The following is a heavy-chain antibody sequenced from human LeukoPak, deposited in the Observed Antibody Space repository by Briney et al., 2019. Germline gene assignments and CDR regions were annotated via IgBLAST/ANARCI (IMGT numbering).Heavy chain of an antibody. D-gene: IGHD2-8*02. CDR2: ISGSGGST. V-gene: IGHV3-23*01. CDR1: GFTFSSYA. J-gene: IGHJ4*02. CDR3: AKGEVDWYWSYFDY. Sequence: GGSLSLPCAASGFTFSSYAMSWDRQAPGKGLEWVSAISGSGGSTYYADSVKGRFTISRDNSKNTLYLQMNSLRAEDTAVYYCAKGEVDWYWSYFDYWGKGTLVTVSS.